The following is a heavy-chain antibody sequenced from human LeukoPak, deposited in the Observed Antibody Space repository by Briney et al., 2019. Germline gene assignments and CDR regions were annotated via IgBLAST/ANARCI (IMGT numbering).Heavy chain of an antibody. D-gene: IGHD2-2*01. CDR1: GYTFTSYY. V-gene: IGHV1-46*01. Sequence: ASVKVSCKASGYTFTSYYMHWVRQAPGQGLEWMGIINPSGGSTSYAQKFQGRVTMTRDMSTSTVYMELSSLRSEDTAVYYCAREFKSSTSLHYYYYYMDVWGKGTTVTVCS. CDR3: AREFKSSTSLHYYYYYMDV. J-gene: IGHJ6*03. CDR2: INPSGGST.